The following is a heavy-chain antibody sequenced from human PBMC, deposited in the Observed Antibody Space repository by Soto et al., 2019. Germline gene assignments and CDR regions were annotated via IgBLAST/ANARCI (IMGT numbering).Heavy chain of an antibody. D-gene: IGHD6-13*01. CDR2: IYYSGST. CDR3: ARVEAAAAGGSYYYYGMDV. CDR1: GGSISSGDYY. V-gene: IGHV4-30-4*01. J-gene: IGHJ6*02. Sequence: SETLSLTCTVSGGSISSGDYYWSWIRQPPGKGLEWIGYIYYSGSTYYNPSLKSRVTISVDTSKNQFSLKLSSVTAADTAVYYCARVEAAAAGGSYYYYGMDVWGQGTTVTVSS.